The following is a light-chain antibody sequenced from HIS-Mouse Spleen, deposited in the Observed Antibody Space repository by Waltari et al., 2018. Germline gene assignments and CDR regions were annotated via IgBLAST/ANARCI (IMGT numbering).Light chain of an antibody. V-gene: IGLV3-10*01. Sequence: SYELTQPPSVSVSPGQTARITCSGDALPKKYAYWYQQKSGQAPVLVIYEDSKRPSGIHERFSGSSSGTMATLTISGAQVEDEAEYYCYSTDSSGNHRVFGGGTKLTVL. CDR1: ALPKKY. J-gene: IGLJ2*01. CDR2: EDS. CDR3: YSTDSSGNHRV.